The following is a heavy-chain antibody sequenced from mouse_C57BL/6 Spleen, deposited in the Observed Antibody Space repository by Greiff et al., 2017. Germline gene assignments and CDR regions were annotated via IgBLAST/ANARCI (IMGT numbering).Heavy chain of an antibody. CDR1: GYTFTDYN. V-gene: IGHV1-22*01. D-gene: IGHD1-1*01. CDR3: ARAPITTVVATKAMDY. Sequence: EVQLQQSGPELVKPGASVKMSCKASGYTFTDYNMHWVKQSHGKSLEWIGYINPNNGGTSYNQKFKGKATLTVNKSSSTAYMELRSLTSEDSAVYYCARAPITTVVATKAMDYWGQGTSVTVSS. CDR2: INPNNGGT. J-gene: IGHJ4*01.